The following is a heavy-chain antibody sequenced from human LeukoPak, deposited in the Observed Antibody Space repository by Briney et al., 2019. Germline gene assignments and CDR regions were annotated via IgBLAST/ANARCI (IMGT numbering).Heavy chain of an antibody. CDR3: ASRYDSSGDQVYYFDY. CDR2: IYPGDSDT. Sequence: GESLKISCKGSGYSFTSYWIGWVRQMPGKGLEWMGIIYPGDSDTRYSPSFQGQVTISADKSISTAYLQWSSLKASDTAMYYCASRYDSSGDQVYYFDYWGQGTLVTVSS. D-gene: IGHD3-22*01. V-gene: IGHV5-51*01. CDR1: GYSFTSYW. J-gene: IGHJ4*02.